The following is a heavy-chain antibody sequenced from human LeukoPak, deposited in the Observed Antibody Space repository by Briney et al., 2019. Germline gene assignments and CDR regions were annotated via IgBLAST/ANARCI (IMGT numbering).Heavy chain of an antibody. D-gene: IGHD2-15*01. CDR2: IYYSGST. V-gene: IGHV4-31*03. Sequence: PSQTLSLTCTVSGGSISSGGYYWSWIRQHPGKGLEWIGYIYYSGSTYYNPSLKSRVTISVDTSKNQFSLKLSSVTAADTAVYYCARITKRTHYYSGGSCYGAFDIWGQGTMVTVSS. J-gene: IGHJ3*02. CDR3: ARITKRTHYYSGGSCYGAFDI. CDR1: GGSISSGGYY.